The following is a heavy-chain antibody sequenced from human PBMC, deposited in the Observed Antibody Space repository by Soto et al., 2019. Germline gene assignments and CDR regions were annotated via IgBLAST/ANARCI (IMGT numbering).Heavy chain of an antibody. D-gene: IGHD3-10*01. V-gene: IGHV3-21*01. CDR1: GFTFSSYS. CDR3: ARGLGELRFGELPISAPSYFDY. J-gene: IGHJ4*02. Sequence: EVQLVESGGGLAKPGGSLRVSCAASGFTFSSYSMNWVRQAPGKGLEWVSSISSSSSYIYYADSVKGRFTISRDNAKNSLYLQMNSLRAEDTAVYYCARGLGELRFGELPISAPSYFDYWGQGTLVTVSS. CDR2: ISSSSSYI.